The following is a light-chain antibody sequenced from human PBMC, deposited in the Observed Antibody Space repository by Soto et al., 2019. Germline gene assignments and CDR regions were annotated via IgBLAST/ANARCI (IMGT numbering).Light chain of an antibody. V-gene: IGLV2-14*01. CDR3: SSYTTFNTLFFV. Sequence: QSALTQPASVSGSPGQSITISCTGTSSDVGNDNFVSWYQHHPGKAPKLIIYEVSYRPSGVSHRFSGSNSGNTASLTISGLQAEDEADYYCSSYTTFNTLFFVFGNGTKLAAL. CDR2: EVS. CDR1: SSDVGNDNF. J-gene: IGLJ1*01.